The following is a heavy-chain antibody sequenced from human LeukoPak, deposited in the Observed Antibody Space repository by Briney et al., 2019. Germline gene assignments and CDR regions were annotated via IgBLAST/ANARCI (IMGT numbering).Heavy chain of an antibody. D-gene: IGHD3-3*01. Sequence: SVKVSCKASGGTFSSYAISWVRQAPGQGREWMGRIIPILGIANYAQKFQGRVTITADKSTSTAYMELSSLRSEYTAVYYCARAEAITIFLDLGHWGQGTLVTVSS. V-gene: IGHV1-69*04. CDR2: IIPILGIA. CDR3: ARAEAITIFLDLGH. CDR1: GGTFSSYA. J-gene: IGHJ4*02.